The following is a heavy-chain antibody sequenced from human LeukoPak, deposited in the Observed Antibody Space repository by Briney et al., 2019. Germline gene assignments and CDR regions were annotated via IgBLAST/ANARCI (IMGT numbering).Heavy chain of an antibody. V-gene: IGHV4-59*01. CDR3: ARVLPFSDSGGGYYGNGFGALDM. D-gene: IGHD3-3*01. J-gene: IGHJ3*02. Sequence: PSETLTLTCSVSGDSIGTYYWSWIRQPPGKGLEWIGYIDYTGSTNYNPSLKSRVTVSVDTSKNQLSLNLSSVTAADTAVYFCARVLPFSDSGGGYYGNGFGALDMWGQGTMVTVSS. CDR2: IDYTGST. CDR1: GDSIGTYY.